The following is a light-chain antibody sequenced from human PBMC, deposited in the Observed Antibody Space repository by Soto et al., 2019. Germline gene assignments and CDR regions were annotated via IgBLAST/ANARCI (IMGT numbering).Light chain of an antibody. CDR2: QAS. CDR1: QSISVW. CDR3: QQHQTYAT. V-gene: IGKV1-5*03. Sequence: DIQMTQSPSTLSASVGDRVTITCRASQSISVWLAWYQQKPGKAPNLLIYQASRLESGVPSRFSGSGSGTEFALTISSLQPDGFATYCCQQHQTYATFCQGTKVDIK. J-gene: IGKJ1*01.